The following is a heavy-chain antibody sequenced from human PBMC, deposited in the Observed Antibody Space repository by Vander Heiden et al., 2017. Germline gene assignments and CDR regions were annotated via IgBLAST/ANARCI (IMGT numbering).Heavy chain of an antibody. CDR1: GFTFSDYY. V-gene: IGHV3-11*01. D-gene: IGHD4-17*01. CDR2: ISGSGSTV. Sequence: QVQLVESGGGLVKPGGSLRLSCAASGFTFSDYYISWIRQAPGKGLEWISYISGSGSTVYSVDSVKGRFTISRDNAKNSLYLQMNSLRAEDTAVYYCARGGATVATRNYFDYWGQGTLVTVSS. J-gene: IGHJ4*02. CDR3: ARGGATVATRNYFDY.